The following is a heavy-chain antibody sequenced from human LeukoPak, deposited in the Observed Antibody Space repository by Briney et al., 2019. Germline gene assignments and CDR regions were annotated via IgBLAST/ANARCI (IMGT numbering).Heavy chain of an antibody. V-gene: IGHV3-21*01. CDR3: ARPVRIAVAGDAFDI. Sequence: PGGSLRLSCAASGFTFSTYTMNWVRQAPGKGLEWVSSISSGSSAIHYADSVKGRITISRDNAKNSLFLQMNSLRAEDTAVYYCARPVRIAVAGDAFDIWGQGTMVTVSS. J-gene: IGHJ3*02. CDR1: GFTFSTYT. D-gene: IGHD6-19*01. CDR2: ISSGSSAI.